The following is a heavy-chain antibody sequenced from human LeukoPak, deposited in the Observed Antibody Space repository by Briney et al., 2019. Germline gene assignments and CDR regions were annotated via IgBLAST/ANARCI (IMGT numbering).Heavy chain of an antibody. D-gene: IGHD3-22*01. CDR3: ARPSTHYYDSSDYFDY. CDR1: GYTFTSYG. J-gene: IGHJ4*02. Sequence: ASVTVSLKASGYTFTSYGISWVRQAPGQGLEWMGWISAYNGNTNYTQKLQGRDNITRDTSTSTAYMELRSLRSDDTAVYYCARPSTHYYDSSDYFDYWGQGTLVTVSS. V-gene: IGHV1-18*01. CDR2: ISAYNGNT.